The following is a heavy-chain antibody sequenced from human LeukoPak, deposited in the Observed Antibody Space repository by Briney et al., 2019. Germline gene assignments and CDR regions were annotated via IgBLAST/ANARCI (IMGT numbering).Heavy chain of an antibody. Sequence: GGPLRLSCAASGFYFSTYAMSWVRQAPGKGLEWVSGISGSGGSTYYADSVKGRFTMSRDNSKKTLYLHMNSLRAADTAVYYCAKDPDYSSGWPHYFDYWGQGAVVTVSS. CDR2: ISGSGGST. CDR1: GFYFSTYA. V-gene: IGHV3-23*01. CDR3: AKDPDYSSGWPHYFDY. J-gene: IGHJ4*02. D-gene: IGHD6-19*01.